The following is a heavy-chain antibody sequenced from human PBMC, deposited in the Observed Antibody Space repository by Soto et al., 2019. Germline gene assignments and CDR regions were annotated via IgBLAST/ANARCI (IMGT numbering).Heavy chain of an antibody. Sequence: GGSLRLSSAASGFTFSGFEMNWVRQAPGKGLEWISYITSSGGTTYYSDSAKGRFTISRDNAKNSLYLQMNSLRADDTAVYYCARGYTVLGEVTRYHIDYWCQGIQVTVFS. V-gene: IGHV3-48*03. CDR3: ARGYTVLGEVTRYHIDY. J-gene: IGHJ4*02. CDR1: GFTFSGFE. CDR2: ITSSGGTT. D-gene: IGHD3-16*01.